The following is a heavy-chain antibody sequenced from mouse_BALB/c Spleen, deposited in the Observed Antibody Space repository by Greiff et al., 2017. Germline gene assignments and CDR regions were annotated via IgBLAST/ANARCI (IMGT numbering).Heavy chain of an antibody. CDR3: AIEAPYYYCGSSIYYFDY. D-gene: IGHD1-1*01. CDR2: IRNKANGYTT. V-gene: IGHV7-3*02. Sequence: EVQLVESGGGLVQPGGSLRLSCATSGFTFTDYYMSWVRQPPGKALEWLGFIRNKANGYTTEYSASVKGRFTISRDNSQSILYLQMNTLRAEDSATYYCAIEAPYYYCGSSIYYFDYWGQGTTLTVSS. J-gene: IGHJ2*01. CDR1: GFTFTDYY.